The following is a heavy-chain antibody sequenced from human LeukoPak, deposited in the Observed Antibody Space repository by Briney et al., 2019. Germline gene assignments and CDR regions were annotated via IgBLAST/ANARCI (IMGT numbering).Heavy chain of an antibody. CDR3: AKDLSLAPNNWFDP. Sequence: PGGSLRLSCAASGFTFSSYAMSWVRQAPGKGLEWVSAISGSGGSTYYADSVKGRFTISRDNSKNTLYLQMNTLRAEDTAVYYCAKDLSLAPNNWFDPWGQGILVTVSS. J-gene: IGHJ5*02. CDR1: GFTFSSYA. D-gene: IGHD3-16*02. CDR2: ISGSGGST. V-gene: IGHV3-23*01.